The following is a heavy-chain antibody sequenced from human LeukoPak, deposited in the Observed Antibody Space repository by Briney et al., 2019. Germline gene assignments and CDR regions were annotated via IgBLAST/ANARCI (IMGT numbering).Heavy chain of an antibody. CDR2: IYYTGAI. Sequence: SETLSLTCTVSGGSVSGDSWTWIRQSAGTGLEWIGYIYYTGAIGYNPSLKSRVAISVDTSKNQFSLQLTSVTAADTAVYFCARNGFRTPCGVDCYSDYMDVRGKGTAVTVSS. V-gene: IGHV4-59*02. D-gene: IGHD2-21*02. CDR3: ARNGFRTPCGVDCYSDYMDV. CDR1: GGSVSGDS. J-gene: IGHJ6*03.